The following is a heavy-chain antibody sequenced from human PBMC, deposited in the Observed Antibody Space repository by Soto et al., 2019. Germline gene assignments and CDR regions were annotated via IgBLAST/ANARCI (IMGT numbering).Heavy chain of an antibody. D-gene: IGHD5-18*01. CDR2: IIPIFGTA. CDR1: GGTFSSYA. CDR3: ARVAQLEYYFDY. J-gene: IGHJ4*02. Sequence: ASVKVSCKASGGTFSSYAISWVRQAPGQGLEWMGGIIPIFGTANYAQKFQGRVTITADESTSTAYMELSSLRSEDTAVYYCARVAQLEYYFDYWGQGTLVTVSS. V-gene: IGHV1-69*13.